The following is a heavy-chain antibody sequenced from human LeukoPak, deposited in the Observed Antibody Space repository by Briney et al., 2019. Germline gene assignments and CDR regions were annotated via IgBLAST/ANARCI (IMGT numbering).Heavy chain of an antibody. CDR1: GFTFSNYA. D-gene: IGHD2-8*01. Sequence: GGSLRLSCGASGFTFSNYAMSWVRQAPGKGLEWVSSISGSGGSTYFADSVKGRFTISRDNSKNMLYLQMNSLRAEDTAVCYCASPYCTNGVCPYYFDYWGQGTLVTVSS. V-gene: IGHV3-23*01. CDR3: ASPYCTNGVCPYYFDY. J-gene: IGHJ4*02. CDR2: ISGSGGST.